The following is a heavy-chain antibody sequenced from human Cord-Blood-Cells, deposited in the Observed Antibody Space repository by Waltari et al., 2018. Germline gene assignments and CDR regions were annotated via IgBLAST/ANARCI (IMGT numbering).Heavy chain of an antibody. Sequence: QVQLQQWGAGLLKPSETLSLTCAVYGGSFSGYYWSWIRQPPGKGLEWIGEINHKGDTNSNPDLTSRVTISVDTSKNQFSLKLSSVTAADTAVYYCARVDYYGSGSYNWFDPWGQGTLVTVSS. V-gene: IGHV4-34*01. CDR3: ARVDYYGSGSYNWFDP. D-gene: IGHD3-10*01. J-gene: IGHJ5*02. CDR1: GGSFSGYY. CDR2: INHKGDT.